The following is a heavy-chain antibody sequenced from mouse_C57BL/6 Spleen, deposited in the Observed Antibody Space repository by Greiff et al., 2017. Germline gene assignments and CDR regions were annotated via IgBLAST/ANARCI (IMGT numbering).Heavy chain of an antibody. J-gene: IGHJ3*01. Sequence: VQLQQSGPELVKPGASVKLSCKASGYTFTSYDINWVKQRPGQGLEWIGRIYPRDGSTKYNEKFKGKATLTVDTSSSTAYMELHSLTSEDSAVYICVRSGAVHCRWAYWGPGTLVTVSA. V-gene: IGHV1-85*01. CDR3: VRSGAVHCRWAY. CDR2: IYPRDGST. CDR1: GYTFTSYD. D-gene: IGHD2-14*01.